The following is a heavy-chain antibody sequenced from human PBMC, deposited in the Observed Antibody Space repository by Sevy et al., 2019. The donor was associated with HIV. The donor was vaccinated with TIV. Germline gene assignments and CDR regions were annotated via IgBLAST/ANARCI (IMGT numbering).Heavy chain of an antibody. CDR2: IWYDGRTK. V-gene: IGHV3-33*01. Sequence: GGSLRLSCSASGFTFRSFSMHWVRQAPGKGLEWVAAIWYDGRTKQYADSVKGRFTISRDKSKNMLNLEMNSLRAEETALYFCARDSARVIVPTAGFDSWGQGTVVTVSS. D-gene: IGHD1-1*01. CDR1: GFTFRSFS. CDR3: ARDSARVIVPTAGFDS. J-gene: IGHJ5*01.